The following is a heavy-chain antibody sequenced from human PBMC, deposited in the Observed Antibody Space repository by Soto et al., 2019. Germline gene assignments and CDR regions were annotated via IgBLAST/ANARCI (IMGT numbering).Heavy chain of an antibody. CDR1: GGTFSSYA. V-gene: IGHV1-69*01. CDR2: IIPIFGTA. CDR3: AAKDIVVVSAARNYYYYYGMDV. Sequence: QVQLVQSGAEVKKPGSSVKVSCKASGGTFSSYAISWVRQAPGQGLEWMGGIIPIFGTANYAQKFQGRVTITAEESTSTGYMELSSLRSEDTAVYYCAAKDIVVVSAARNYYYYYGMDVWGQGTTVTVSS. D-gene: IGHD2-2*01. J-gene: IGHJ6*02.